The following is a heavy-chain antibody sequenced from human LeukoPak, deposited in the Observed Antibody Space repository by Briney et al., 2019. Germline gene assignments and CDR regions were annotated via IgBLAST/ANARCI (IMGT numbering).Heavy chain of an antibody. V-gene: IGHV3-21*01. J-gene: IGHJ4*02. CDR1: GFTFSSYS. CDR2: ISSSSSYI. CDR3: AGDEGDYSSGWYFDY. D-gene: IGHD6-19*01. Sequence: GGSLRLSCAASGFTFSSYSMNWVRQAPGKGLEWVSSISSSSSYIYYADSVKGRFTISRDNAKNSLYLQMNSLRAEDTAVYYCAGDEGDYSSGWYFDYWGQGTRVTVSS.